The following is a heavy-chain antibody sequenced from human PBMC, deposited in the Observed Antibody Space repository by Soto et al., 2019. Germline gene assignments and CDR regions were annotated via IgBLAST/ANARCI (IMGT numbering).Heavy chain of an antibody. D-gene: IGHD3-22*01. CDR3: VKWHTSNFDSLPFTGFDF. J-gene: IGHJ4*02. CDR1: GFTFSDSV. V-gene: IGHV3-23*01. Sequence: PRGSLRLSCVVSGFTFSDSVMAWVRQAPGKGLEWLSVMSGDGRTRYALSVTGRFTISRDNSKNTLYLQMRSLRAEDAAAYYCVKWHTSNFDSLPFTGFDFWGQGTQVTVYS. CDR2: MSGDGRT.